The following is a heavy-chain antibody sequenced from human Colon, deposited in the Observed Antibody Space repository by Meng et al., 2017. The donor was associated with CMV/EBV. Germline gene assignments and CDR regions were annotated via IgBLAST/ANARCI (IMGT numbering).Heavy chain of an antibody. CDR1: GFTFSKAW. Sequence: GESLKISCAASGFTFSKAWVSWVRQAPGEGLEWVGRIKRKTDGGTTDYAAPVKGRFTIPRDESKNTVHLQMNSLKTEDTAVYYCARGWSPTTPHFDTWGQGTLVTVSS. CDR2: IKRKTDGGTT. CDR3: ARGWSPTTPHFDT. V-gene: IGHV3-15*01. J-gene: IGHJ4*02. D-gene: IGHD1-14*01.